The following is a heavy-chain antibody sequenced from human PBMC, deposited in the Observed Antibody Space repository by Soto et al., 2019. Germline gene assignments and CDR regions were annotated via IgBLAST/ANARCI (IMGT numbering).Heavy chain of an antibody. CDR1: GGSISSSY. D-gene: IGHD2-15*01. CDR3: ARHRPGGGGSCYDY. J-gene: IGHJ4*02. Sequence: QVQLQESGPGLVKPSETLSLTCTVAGGSISSSYWSWIRQPPGKGLEWIGYIYYSGSTNYNPSLTSRVTIAEGPSKTRFALKLSSVTDADTAVYYCARHRPGGGGSCYDYWGQGTLVTVSS. V-gene: IGHV4-59*08. CDR2: IYYSGST.